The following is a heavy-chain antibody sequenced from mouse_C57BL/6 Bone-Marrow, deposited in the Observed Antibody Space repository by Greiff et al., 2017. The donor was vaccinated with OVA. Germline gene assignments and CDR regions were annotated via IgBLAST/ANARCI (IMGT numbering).Heavy chain of an antibody. J-gene: IGHJ3*01. V-gene: IGHV1-81*01. Sequence: VQLQESGAELARPGASVKLSCKASGYTFTSYGISWVKQRTGQGLEWIGEIYPRSGNTYYNEKFKGKATLTVDKSSSTAYMELRSLTSEDSAVYVCASAHYYGYSHSAYWGQGTRVTVSA. CDR1: GYTFTSYG. D-gene: IGHD1-1*01. CDR2: IYPRSGNT. CDR3: ASAHYYGYSHSAY.